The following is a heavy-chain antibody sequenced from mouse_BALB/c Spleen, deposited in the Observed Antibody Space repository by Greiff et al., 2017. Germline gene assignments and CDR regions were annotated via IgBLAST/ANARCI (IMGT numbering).Heavy chain of an antibody. CDR1: GYSITSDYA. CDR3: AALYYYGSSPVAY. D-gene: IGHD1-1*01. J-gene: IGHJ3*01. V-gene: IGHV3-2*02. Sequence: EVKLMESGPGLVKPSQSLSLTCTVTGYSITSDYAWNWIRQFPGNKLEWMGYISYSGSTSYNPSLKSRISITRDTSKNQFFLQLNSVTTEDTATYYCAALYYYGSSPVAYWGQGTLVTVSA. CDR2: ISYSGST.